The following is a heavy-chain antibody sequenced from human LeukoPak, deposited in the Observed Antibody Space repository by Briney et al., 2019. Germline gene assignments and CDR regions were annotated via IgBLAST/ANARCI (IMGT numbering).Heavy chain of an antibody. CDR2: LNGDGSST. D-gene: IGHD6-6*01. CDR3: ARADSSSTTGLDY. Sequence: GGSLRLSCAASGFTFSTYWMHWIRRVPGRGLVWVSRLNGDGSSTTYADSVKGRFTISRDNAKNTLYLQMNSLRAEDTAVYYCARADSSSTTGLDYWGQGTLVTVSS. CDR1: GFTFSTYW. V-gene: IGHV3-74*01. J-gene: IGHJ4*02.